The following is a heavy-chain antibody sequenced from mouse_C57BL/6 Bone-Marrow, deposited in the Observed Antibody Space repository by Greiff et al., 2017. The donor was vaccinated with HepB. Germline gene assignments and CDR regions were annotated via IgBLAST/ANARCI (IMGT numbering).Heavy chain of an antibody. CDR2: IDPSDSYT. Sequence: VQLQQPGAELVMPGASVKLSCKASGYTFTSYWMHWVKQRPGQGLEWIGEIDPSDSYTNYNQKFKGKSTLTVDKSTSTAYMQLSSLTSEDSAVYYCAKERGGDHIAYWGQGTLVTVSA. CDR1: GYTFTSYW. CDR3: AKERGGDHIAY. J-gene: IGHJ3*01. V-gene: IGHV1-69*01.